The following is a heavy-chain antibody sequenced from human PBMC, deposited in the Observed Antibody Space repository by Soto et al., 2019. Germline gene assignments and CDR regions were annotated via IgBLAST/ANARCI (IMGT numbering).Heavy chain of an antibody. J-gene: IGHJ6*02. V-gene: IGHV1-2*02. CDR1: GYTFTGYY. CDR3: ASPDCTNGVCPSGYYYYYGMDV. D-gene: IGHD2-8*01. Sequence: ASVKVSCKASGYTFTGYYMHWVRQAPGQGLEWMGWINPNSGGTNYAQKFQGRVTMTRDTSISTAYMELSRLRSDDTAVYYCASPDCTNGVCPSGYYYYYGMDVWGQGTTVTVS. CDR2: INPNSGGT.